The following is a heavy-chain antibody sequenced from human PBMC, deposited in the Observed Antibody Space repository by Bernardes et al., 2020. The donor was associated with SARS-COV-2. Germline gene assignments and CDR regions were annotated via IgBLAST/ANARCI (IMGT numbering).Heavy chain of an antibody. V-gene: IGHV5-10-1*01. Sequence: GESLKISCKGSGYSFNNYWISWVRQMPGKGLEWMGRIDPSDSYSNYSPSFQGHITFSADKSINTAYLQWSSLKASDTAMYYCASPDDSGRSDDIFAIWGQGTMVTVSS. CDR3: ASPDDSGRSDDIFAI. CDR2: IDPSDSYS. CDR1: GYSFNNYW. D-gene: IGHD3-10*01. J-gene: IGHJ3*02.